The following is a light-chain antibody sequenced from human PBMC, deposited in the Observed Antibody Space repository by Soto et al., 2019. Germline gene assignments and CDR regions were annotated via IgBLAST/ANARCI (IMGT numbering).Light chain of an antibody. V-gene: IGLV2-14*01. CDR1: SSDLGGYKY. Sequence: QSALTQPASVSGSPGQSITISCTGISSDLGGYKYVSWYQQHPGKAPKLMIYDVSNRPSGVSNRFSGSKSGNTASLTISGLQAEDEADYYCSSYTSSSTYVFGTGTKLTVL. CDR3: SSYTSSSTYV. J-gene: IGLJ1*01. CDR2: DVS.